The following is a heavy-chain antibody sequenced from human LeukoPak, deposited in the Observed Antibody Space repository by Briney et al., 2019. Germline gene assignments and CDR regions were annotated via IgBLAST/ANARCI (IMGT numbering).Heavy chain of an antibody. CDR1: GFTFSSYG. CDR3: AKGREYCSGGSCYFDY. D-gene: IGHD2-15*01. CDR2: ISYDGSNK. V-gene: IGHV3-30*18. J-gene: IGHJ4*02. Sequence: GGSLRLSCAASGFTFSSYGMHWVRQAPGKGLEWVAVISYDGSNKYYADSVKGRFTISRDNSKNTLYLQMNSLRAEDTAVYYCAKGREYCSGGSCYFDYWGQGTLVTVSS.